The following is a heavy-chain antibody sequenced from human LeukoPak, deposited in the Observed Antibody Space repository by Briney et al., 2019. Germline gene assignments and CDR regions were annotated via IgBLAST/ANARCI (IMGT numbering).Heavy chain of an antibody. J-gene: IGHJ4*02. V-gene: IGHV4-39*07. CDR1: GGSISSSSYY. Sequence: SETLSLTCTVSGGSISSSSYYWGWIRQPPGKGLEWIGSIYYSGSTYYNPSLKSRVTISIDTSKNQFSLKLTSVTAADTAVYYCARGGPSSRYFDLWGQGTLVTVSS. CDR3: ARGGPSSRYFDL. CDR2: IYYSGST. D-gene: IGHD6-13*01.